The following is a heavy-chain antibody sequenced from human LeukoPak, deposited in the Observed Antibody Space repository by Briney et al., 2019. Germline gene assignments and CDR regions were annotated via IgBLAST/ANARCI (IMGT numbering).Heavy chain of an antibody. D-gene: IGHD7-27*01. CDR1: GGSISSYY. V-gene: IGHV4-59*01. Sequence: SETLSLTCTVSGGSISSYYWSWIRQTPGKGLEWIGYICHTGSTSYSPSLKSRVTISADTSQNQFSLKLSSVTAADTAVYYCASRKLGNDYWGQGTLVTVSS. CDR3: ASRKLGNDY. J-gene: IGHJ4*02. CDR2: ICHTGST.